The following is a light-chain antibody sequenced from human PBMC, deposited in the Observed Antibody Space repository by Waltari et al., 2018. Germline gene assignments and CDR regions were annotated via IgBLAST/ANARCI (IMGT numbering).Light chain of an antibody. CDR1: SDDFCCYNF. CDR3: SSSTRTSTYV. CDR2: EVT. J-gene: IGLJ1*01. Sequence: SALTQPASVSGSPGQSLTVSCTATSDDFCCYNFVSWYQQHPGKAPKLIIYEVTYRPSGVSSRFSGSKSGNTASLTISGLQPEDEADYYCSSSTRTSTYVFGPGTKVTVL. V-gene: IGLV2-14*01.